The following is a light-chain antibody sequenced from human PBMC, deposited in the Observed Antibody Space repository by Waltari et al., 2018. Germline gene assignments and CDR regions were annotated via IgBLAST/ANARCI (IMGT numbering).Light chain of an antibody. CDR3: MQGTHWPYT. CDR2: RVS. J-gene: IGKJ2*01. V-gene: IGKV2-30*02. Sequence: DVVMTQSPLSLPVTLGQAASISCKSSQSLVHSDGNTHLNWFQQRPGQSPRRLIYRVSERDSGVPDRFSGSGSGTDFTLKISRVEAEDVGIYYCMQGTHWPYTFGQGTKLDIK. CDR1: QSLVHSDGNTH.